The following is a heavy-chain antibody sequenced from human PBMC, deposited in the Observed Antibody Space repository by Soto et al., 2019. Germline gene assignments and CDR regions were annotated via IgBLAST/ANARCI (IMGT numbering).Heavy chain of an antibody. CDR3: ARGYCISTSCWLGYYYYGMDV. CDR2: ISYDGSNK. D-gene: IGHD2-2*01. J-gene: IGHJ6*02. Sequence: QVQLVESGGGVVQPGRSLRLSCAASGFTFSSYGMHWVRQAPGKGLEWVAVISYDGSNKYYADSVKGRFTISRDNSKNXLXLXXNSLRAEDTAVYYCARGYCISTSCWLGYYYYGMDVWGQGTTVTVSS. CDR1: GFTFSSYG. V-gene: IGHV3-30*03.